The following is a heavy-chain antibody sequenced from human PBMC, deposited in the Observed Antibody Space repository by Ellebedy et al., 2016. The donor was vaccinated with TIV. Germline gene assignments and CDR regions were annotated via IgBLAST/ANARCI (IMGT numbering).Heavy chain of an antibody. V-gene: IGHV4-59*01. Sequence: MPSETLSLTCNVSGASNSSYYWSWIRQPPGKGLEYIGYIHYSGSTYYKPSLKSRVSISVDTSKNQFSLKLRSVTAADTATYYCARDLGRYGMDVWGQGTTVTVSS. CDR1: GASNSSYY. CDR3: ARDLGRYGMDV. CDR2: IHYSGST. J-gene: IGHJ6*02.